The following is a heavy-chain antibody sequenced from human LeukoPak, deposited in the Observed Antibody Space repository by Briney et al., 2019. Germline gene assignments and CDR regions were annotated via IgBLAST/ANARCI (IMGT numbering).Heavy chain of an antibody. CDR3: TKDRGDYSDTSGYPRPFDY. Sequence: GGSLRLSCAASGFTFNTYAMNWARQAPGKGLEWVSAISGSGASTYYADSVKGRFTISRDNSKNTLYLQMNTLRADDTAIYYCTKDRGDYSDTSGYPRPFDYWGRGTLVTVSS. CDR2: ISGSGAST. J-gene: IGHJ4*02. D-gene: IGHD3-22*01. CDR1: GFTFNTYA. V-gene: IGHV3-23*01.